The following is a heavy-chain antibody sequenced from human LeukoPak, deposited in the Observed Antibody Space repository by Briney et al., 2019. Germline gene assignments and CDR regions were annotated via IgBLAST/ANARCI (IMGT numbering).Heavy chain of an antibody. CDR2: INPSGGGT. V-gene: IGHV1-46*01. CDR3: ARDMLAVPSNWFDP. J-gene: IGHJ5*02. D-gene: IGHD2-8*01. Sequence: GASVKVSCKASGYTFTSYYIHWVRQAPGQGLEWMGVINPSGGGTSYAQKFQGRVTMTRDTSTSTVYMDLRSLRSEDTAVYFCARDMLAVPSNWFDPWGQETLVTVSS. CDR1: GYTFTSYY.